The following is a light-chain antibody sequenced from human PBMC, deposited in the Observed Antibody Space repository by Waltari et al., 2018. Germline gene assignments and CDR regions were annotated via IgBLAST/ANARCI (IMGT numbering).Light chain of an antibody. CDR2: GAS. CDR3: QKYNNWPQT. J-gene: IGKJ1*01. V-gene: IGKV3-15*01. Sequence: EIVMTQSPATLSVSPGERATLSCRASQSVSSNLAWYQQKPGQAPRLLLYGASTRATGIPARFSGSGSGTEFTLTISSLQSEDFAVYYCQKYNNWPQTFGQGTKVEIK. CDR1: QSVSSN.